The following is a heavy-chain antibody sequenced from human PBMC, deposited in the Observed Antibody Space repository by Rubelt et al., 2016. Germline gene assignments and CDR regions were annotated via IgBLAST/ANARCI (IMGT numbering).Heavy chain of an antibody. CDR1: GFTFSNYG. J-gene: IGHJ4*02. D-gene: IGHD5-18*01. CDR2: IRYDGSNQ. V-gene: IGHV3-30*02. CDR3: AKDWWTDTAMDY. Sequence: QVQLVESGGGVVQPGGSLRLSCAASGFTFSNYGMHWVRQAPGRGLEWVAFIRYDGSNQYYADSVKGRFTISRDYSKNRLYLQMNSRRAEDTAVYYCAKDWWTDTAMDYWGQGTLVTVSS.